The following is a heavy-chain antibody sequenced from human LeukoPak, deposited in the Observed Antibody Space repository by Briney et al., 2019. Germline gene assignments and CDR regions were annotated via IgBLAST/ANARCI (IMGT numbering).Heavy chain of an antibody. CDR2: IYYSGST. CDR3: ARRKGRSGIYGYCFDY. V-gene: IGHV4-39*01. J-gene: IGHJ4*02. CDR1: GGSISGSNYY. D-gene: IGHD1-26*01. Sequence: SETLSLTCTVSGGSISGSNYYWGWVRQPPGKGLEWIGSIYYSGSTYYNPSLKSRVTISVDTSKNQFSLNLSSVTAADTAVYYCARRKGRSGIYGYCFDYWGQGTLVTVSS.